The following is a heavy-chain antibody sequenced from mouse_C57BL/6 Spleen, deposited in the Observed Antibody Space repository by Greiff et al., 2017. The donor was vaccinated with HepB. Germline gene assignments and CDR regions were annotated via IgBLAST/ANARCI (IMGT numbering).Heavy chain of an antibody. CDR3: ASIYYDYDGGYYAMDY. CDR2: IYPRSGNT. D-gene: IGHD2-4*01. J-gene: IGHJ4*01. V-gene: IGHV1-81*01. CDR1: GYTFTSYG. Sequence: VKLMESGAELARPGASVKLSCKASGYTFTSYGISWVKQRTGQGLEWIGEIYPRSGNTYYNEKFKGKSTLTADKSSSTAYMELRSLTSEDSAVYFCASIYYDYDGGYYAMDYWGQGTSVTVSS.